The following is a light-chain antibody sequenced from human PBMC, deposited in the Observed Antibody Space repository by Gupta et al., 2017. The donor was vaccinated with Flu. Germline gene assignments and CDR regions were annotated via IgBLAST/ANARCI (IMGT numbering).Light chain of an antibody. J-gene: IGKJ2*03. CDR1: QSLLHSNGYNY. CDR2: LGS. Sequence: PLSLPVTPGEPASICCRSSQSLLHSNGYNYLDWYLQKPGQSPQLLIYLGSNRASGVPDRFSGSGSGTDFTLKISRVEAEDVGVYYCMQALQTPYSFGQGTKLEIK. V-gene: IGKV2-28*01. CDR3: MQALQTPYS.